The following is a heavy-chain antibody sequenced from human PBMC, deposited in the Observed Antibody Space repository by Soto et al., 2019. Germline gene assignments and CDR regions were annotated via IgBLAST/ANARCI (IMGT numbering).Heavy chain of an antibody. J-gene: IGHJ3*01. V-gene: IGHV3-30-3*01. Sequence: QVQLVESGGGVVQSGTSLRLSCSGSGFPFSVSALHWVRQAPGKGLEWIAFISFDGIDTSYADSVKGRFSISRDNSKNTFFLQMDSLRREDSAVYYCARFSSGSYLEYAFDLWGHGTNVSVS. CDR2: ISFDGIDT. CDR3: ARFSSGSYLEYAFDL. D-gene: IGHD1-26*01. CDR1: GFPFSVSA.